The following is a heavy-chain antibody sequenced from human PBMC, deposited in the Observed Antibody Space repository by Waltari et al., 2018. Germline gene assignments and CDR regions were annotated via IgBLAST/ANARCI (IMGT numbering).Heavy chain of an antibody. CDR3: ASHQGAAGKTEDAFDI. Sequence: QVKLVESGGGVVQPGRSLRLSCAASGFTFRSYAMHWVRQTPGKGPEWVAVISYDGTNTYYAYSFEGRFTISRDNSKSTLYLQMNSLRVDDTAMYYCASHQGAAGKTEDAFDIWGQGTMVTVSS. J-gene: IGHJ3*02. CDR1: GFTFRSYA. V-gene: IGHV3-30*01. D-gene: IGHD6-13*01. CDR2: ISYDGTNT.